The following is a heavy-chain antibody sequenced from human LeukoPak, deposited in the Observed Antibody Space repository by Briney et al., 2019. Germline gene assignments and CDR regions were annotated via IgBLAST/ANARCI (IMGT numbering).Heavy chain of an antibody. J-gene: IGHJ4*02. V-gene: IGHV3-48*01. CDR3: ARSGSRPSIAARPGDFDY. D-gene: IGHD6-6*01. Sequence: GGSLRLSCAASGFTFSSYSMNWVRQAPGKGLEWVSYISSSSSTIYYADSVKGRFTISRDNAKNSLYLQMNSLRAEDTAVYYCARSGSRPSIAARPGDFDYWGQGTLVTASS. CDR1: GFTFSSYS. CDR2: ISSSSSTI.